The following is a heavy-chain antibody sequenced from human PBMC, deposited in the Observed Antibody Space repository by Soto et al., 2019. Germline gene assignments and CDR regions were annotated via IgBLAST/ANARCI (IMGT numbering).Heavy chain of an antibody. CDR3: AREEGQLVLDDYAFDI. D-gene: IGHD6-6*01. J-gene: IGHJ3*02. V-gene: IGHV3-74*01. Sequence: EVQLVESGGGLVQPGGSLRLSCAASGFTFSSYWMHWVRQAPGKGLVWVSRINSDGSSTSYADSVKGRFTISRDNAKNTLYLQMNSLRAEDTAVYYCAREEGQLVLDDYAFDIWGQGTMVTVSS. CDR1: GFTFSSYW. CDR2: INSDGSST.